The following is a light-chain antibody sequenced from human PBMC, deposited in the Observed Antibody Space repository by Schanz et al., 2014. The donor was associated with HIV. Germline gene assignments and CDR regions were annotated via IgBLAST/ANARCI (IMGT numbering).Light chain of an antibody. CDR1: SSDVGGYNY. J-gene: IGLJ3*02. CDR3: SSYTSSKTQYVL. CDR2: DVS. V-gene: IGLV2-14*03. Sequence: QSVLTQPASVSGSPGQSITIPCTGTSSDVGGYNYVAWYQQHPGKAPKLMIYDVSDRPSGVSDRFSGSKSGNTASLTISGLQPDDEAHYYCSSYTSSKTQYVLFGGGTKLTVL.